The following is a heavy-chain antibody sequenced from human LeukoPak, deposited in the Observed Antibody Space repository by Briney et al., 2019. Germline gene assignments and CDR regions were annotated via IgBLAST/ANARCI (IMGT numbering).Heavy chain of an antibody. CDR2: ISGSGGST. V-gene: IGHV3-23*01. CDR1: GFTFSSLA. CDR3: ARFTTVTLS. Sequence: PGGSLNPPGQASGFTFSSLAMSWSRQPQGRGLEWVSAISGSGGSTYYADSVKGRFTISRDNSKNTLYLQMNSLRAEDTAVYYCARFTTVTLSWGQGTLVTVSS. J-gene: IGHJ5*02. D-gene: IGHD4-17*01.